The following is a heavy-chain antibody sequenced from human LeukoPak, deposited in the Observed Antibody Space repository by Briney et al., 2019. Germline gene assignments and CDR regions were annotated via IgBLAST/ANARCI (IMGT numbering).Heavy chain of an antibody. D-gene: IGHD2-15*01. CDR2: ITSSHIT. CDR1: GFNFITSG. J-gene: IGHJ6*03. V-gene: IGHV3-23*01. Sequence: PGGSLRLSCAASGFNFITSGMTWVSQVPGKGLEWVASITSSHITYYGDSVKGRFIISRDNSKNTLYLQMNSLRAEDTAIYHCAKDRVAVDYMDVWGKGTTVTISS. CDR3: AKDRVAVDYMDV.